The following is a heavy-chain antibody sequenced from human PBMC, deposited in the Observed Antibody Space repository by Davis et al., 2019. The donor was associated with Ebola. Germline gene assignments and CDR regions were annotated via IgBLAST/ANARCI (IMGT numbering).Heavy chain of an antibody. CDR1: GGSFSGYY. Sequence: MPSETLSLTCAVYGGSFSGYYWTWIRQPPGKGLEWIGEINDRGSINYNPSLKSRVTMSVDTSKNQFSLKLGSVTAADTAVYYCARSPFGSCSSTSCYTHYYYYYGMDVWGQGTTVTVSS. V-gene: IGHV4-34*01. CDR2: INDRGSI. CDR3: ARSPFGSCSSTSCYTHYYYYYGMDV. D-gene: IGHD2-2*02. J-gene: IGHJ6*02.